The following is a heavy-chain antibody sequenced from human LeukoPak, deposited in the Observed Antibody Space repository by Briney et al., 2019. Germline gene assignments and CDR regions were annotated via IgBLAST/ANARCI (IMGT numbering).Heavy chain of an antibody. Sequence: GGSLRLSCAASGFTFSSYSMNWVRQAPGKGLEWVSYISGSSGTIYYADSVKGRFTISRDNSKNTRYLQMNSLRAEDTAVYYCARSPIYYDMHVWGKGTTVTVS. CDR2: ISGSSGTI. V-gene: IGHV3-48*01. CDR1: GFTFSSYS. CDR3: ARSPIYYDMHV. J-gene: IGHJ6*03.